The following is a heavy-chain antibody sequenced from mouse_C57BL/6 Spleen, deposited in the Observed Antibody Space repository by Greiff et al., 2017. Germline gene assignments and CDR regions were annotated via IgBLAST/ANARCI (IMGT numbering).Heavy chain of an antibody. Sequence: QVQLQQPGAELVKPGASVKLSCKASGYTFTSYWMQWVKQRPGQGLEWIGEIDPSDSYTNYNQKFKGKATLTVDTSSSTAYMQRSSLTSEDSAVYYCAKGNYVWYFDVWGTGTTVTVSS. V-gene: IGHV1-50*01. CDR3: AKGNYVWYFDV. D-gene: IGHD2-1*01. CDR2: IDPSDSYT. J-gene: IGHJ1*03. CDR1: GYTFTSYW.